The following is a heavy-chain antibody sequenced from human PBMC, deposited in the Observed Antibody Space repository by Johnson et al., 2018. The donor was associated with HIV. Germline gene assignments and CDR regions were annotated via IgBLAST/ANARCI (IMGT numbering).Heavy chain of an antibody. V-gene: IGHV3-30*02. CDR3: ASSYDSSGFDAFDI. CDR2: TQYDGSNI. Sequence: VQLVESGGVVVQPGGSLRLSCASSGFTFDDYAMHWVRQAPGKGLEWVAFTQYDGSNIYYADYVKGRFTISRDNSKNTLYLQVNSLRAEDTAVYYCASSYDSSGFDAFDIWGQGTMVTVSS. J-gene: IGHJ3*02. CDR1: GFTFDDYA. D-gene: IGHD3-22*01.